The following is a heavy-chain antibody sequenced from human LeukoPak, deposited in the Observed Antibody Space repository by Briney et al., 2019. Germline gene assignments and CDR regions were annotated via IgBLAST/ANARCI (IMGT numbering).Heavy chain of an antibody. V-gene: IGHV3-23*01. J-gene: IGHJ4*02. CDR3: AKGHIVVVTAIFFDY. D-gene: IGHD2-21*02. Sequence: PGGSLRLSCAASGFTFSSYSMNWVRQAPGKGLEWVSGISGSGGSTKYADSVEGRFTISRDNSKNTVYLQMNSLRAEDTAVYYCAKGHIVVVTAIFFDYWGQGTLVTVSS. CDR1: GFTFSSYS. CDR2: ISGSGGST.